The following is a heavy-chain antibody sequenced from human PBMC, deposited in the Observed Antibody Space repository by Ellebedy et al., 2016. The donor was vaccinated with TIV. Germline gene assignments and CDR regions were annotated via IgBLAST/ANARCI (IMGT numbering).Heavy chain of an antibody. V-gene: IGHV3-74*01. CDR1: GFTFRTYW. D-gene: IGHD4/OR15-4a*01. CDR2: INSDGSGT. J-gene: IGHJ4*02. CDR3: AREASLDYGGDYFDY. Sequence: GESLKISCVASGFTFRTYWMHWVRQAPGKGRVWVSRINSDGSGTSYADSVEGRFTISRDNAKNTLFLQMNSLRVEDTAVYYCAREASLDYGGDYFDYWGQGALVTVSS.